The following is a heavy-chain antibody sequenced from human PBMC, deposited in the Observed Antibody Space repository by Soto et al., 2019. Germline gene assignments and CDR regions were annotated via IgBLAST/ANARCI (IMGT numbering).Heavy chain of an antibody. CDR2: ISYDGSNK. CDR3: AKESKPLYFDY. Sequence: QVQLVESGGGVVQPGRSLRLSCAASGFTFSRYGMHWVRQAPGKGLEWVAVISYDGSNKYYADSVKGRFTISRDNSKNTLYLQMNSLRAEDTAVYYCAKESKPLYFDYWGQGTLVTVSS. V-gene: IGHV3-30*18. CDR1: GFTFSRYG. J-gene: IGHJ4*02. D-gene: IGHD6-25*01.